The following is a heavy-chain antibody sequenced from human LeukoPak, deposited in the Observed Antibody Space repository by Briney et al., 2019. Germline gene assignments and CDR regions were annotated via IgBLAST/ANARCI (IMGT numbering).Heavy chain of an antibody. V-gene: IGHV1-69*04. CDR2: VIPILDIS. Sequence: SVNVSCKASGGTFSSYGITWVRQAPGQGIEWMGRVIPILDISNYAQMFQDRVTITADKSTSTAYMELSSLRSEDTAVYFCARTNYYDSSGSQGPGTFYYGLDVWGQGTTVTVSS. J-gene: IGHJ6*02. D-gene: IGHD3-22*01. CDR3: ARTNYYDSSGSQGPGTFYYGLDV. CDR1: GGTFSSYG.